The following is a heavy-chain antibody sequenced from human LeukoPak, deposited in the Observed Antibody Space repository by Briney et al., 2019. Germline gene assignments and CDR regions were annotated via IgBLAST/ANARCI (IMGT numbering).Heavy chain of an antibody. D-gene: IGHD6-13*01. CDR3: ARDHSDTKTRPSWWFDP. CDR1: RYTFTRHY. CDR2: IGPADGAR. Sequence: ASVNVSCKTSRYTFTRHYVHWVRQAPGQGVEWVGLIGPADGARGYAPRFQGRVTMTRATSTSTVYMELSSLRSEDTAVYYCARDHSDTKTRPSWWFDPWGQGTLVIVSS. V-gene: IGHV1-46*01. J-gene: IGHJ5*02.